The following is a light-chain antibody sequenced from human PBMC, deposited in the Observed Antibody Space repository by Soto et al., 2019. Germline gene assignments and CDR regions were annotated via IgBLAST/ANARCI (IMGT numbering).Light chain of an antibody. V-gene: IGKV1-5*01. J-gene: IGKJ1*01. CDR2: DAS. CDR1: QSVSGW. Sequence: DIQMTQSPSTLSASVGDTVTVTCRASQSVSGWLAWYQQKPEEAPKLLIYDASALPRGVPSRFSGGGSGTNSTLTTASLQPDDFATDYCQQYETFSWTFGPGTKVEI. CDR3: QQYETFSWT.